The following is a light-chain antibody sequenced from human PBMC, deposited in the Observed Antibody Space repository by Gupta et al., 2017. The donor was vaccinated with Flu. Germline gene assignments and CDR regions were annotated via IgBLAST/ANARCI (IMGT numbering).Light chain of an antibody. CDR1: SSDVGGYNY. J-gene: IGLJ2*01. CDR3: SSYAGSTVV. V-gene: IGLV2-8*01. Sequence: QSALTQPPSASGSPGQSVTLSCTGTSSDVGGYNYVSWYQQHPGKAPNLMIYEVSKRPSGVPDRFSGSKSGNTASLTVSGLQAEDEADYYCSSYAGSTVVFGGGTKLTVL. CDR2: EVS.